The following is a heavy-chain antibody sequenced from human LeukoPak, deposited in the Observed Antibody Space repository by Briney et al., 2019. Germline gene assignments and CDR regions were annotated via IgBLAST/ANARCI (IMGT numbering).Heavy chain of an antibody. CDR3: VRLGDSSGYYDY. CDR1: GFTFSPYW. J-gene: IGHJ4*02. Sequence: PGGSLRLSCAASGFTFSPYWMNWVRQAPGKGLEWVASIKPDGSGKYYVDSVKGRFTISRDNAKNALYLQLNSLRAEDTAVYFCVRLGDSSGYYDYWGQGTLVTVSS. D-gene: IGHD3-22*01. V-gene: IGHV3-7*01. CDR2: IKPDGSGK.